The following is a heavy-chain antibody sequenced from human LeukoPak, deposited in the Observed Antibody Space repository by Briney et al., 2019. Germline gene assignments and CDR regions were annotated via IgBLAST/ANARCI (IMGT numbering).Heavy chain of an antibody. Sequence: GGSLRLSCAASGFTFSDYYMSWIRQAPGKGLEWVSYISSSGSTIYYADSVKGRFTISRDNAKNSLYLQMNSLRAEDTAVCYCARIRYFDWFESDYWGQGTLVTVSS. J-gene: IGHJ4*02. CDR1: GFTFSDYY. D-gene: IGHD3-9*01. CDR2: ISSSGSTI. CDR3: ARIRYFDWFESDY. V-gene: IGHV3-11*04.